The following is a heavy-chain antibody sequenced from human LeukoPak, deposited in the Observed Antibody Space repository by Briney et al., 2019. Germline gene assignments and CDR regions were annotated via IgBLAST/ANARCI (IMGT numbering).Heavy chain of an antibody. CDR2: IYPGDSDT. CDR1: GYSFTSYW. D-gene: IGHD6-13*01. CDR3: ARMSSSSWYYIDY. V-gene: IGHV5-51*01. J-gene: IGHJ4*02. Sequence: GESLKVSCKGSGYSFTSYWIGWVRQMPGKGLEWMGIIYPGDSDTRYSPSFQGQVTISADKSISTAYLQWSSLKASDTAMYYCARMSSSSWYYIDYWGQGTLVTVSS.